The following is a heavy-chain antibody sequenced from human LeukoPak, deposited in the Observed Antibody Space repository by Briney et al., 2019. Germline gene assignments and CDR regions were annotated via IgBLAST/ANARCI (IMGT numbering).Heavy chain of an antibody. CDR3: AREATVVTLLSYYYYYYMDV. CDR1: GFIFSNYW. CDR2: IKQDGSEK. Sequence: GGSLRLSCAASGFIFSNYWMSWVRQAPGKGLEWVANIKQDGSEKYYVDSVKGRFTISRDNAKNSLYLQMNSLRAEDTAVYYCAREATVVTLLSYYYYYYMDVWGKGTTVTVSS. V-gene: IGHV3-7*01. D-gene: IGHD4-23*01. J-gene: IGHJ6*03.